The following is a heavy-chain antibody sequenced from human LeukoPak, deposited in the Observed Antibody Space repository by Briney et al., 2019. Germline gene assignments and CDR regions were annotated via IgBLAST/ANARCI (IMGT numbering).Heavy chain of an antibody. V-gene: IGHV1-18*01. CDR2: ISAYNGNT. CDR3: ATDGIWNDVGFWFDP. CDR1: GYTFTSYG. Sequence: GASVKVSCKXSGYTFTSYGISWVRQAPGQGLEWMGWISAYNGNTNYAQKLQGRVTMTTDTSTSTAYMELSSLRSEDTAVYYCATDGIWNDVGFWFDPWGQGTLVTVSS. J-gene: IGHJ5*02. D-gene: IGHD1-1*01.